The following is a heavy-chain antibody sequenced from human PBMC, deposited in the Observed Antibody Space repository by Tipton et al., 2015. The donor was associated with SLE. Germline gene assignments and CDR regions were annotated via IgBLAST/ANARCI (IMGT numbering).Heavy chain of an antibody. CDR1: GGSISSSSYY. J-gene: IGHJ4*02. CDR3: ARVATMVRGVTAVFDY. Sequence: TLSLTCTVSGGSISSSSYYWGWIRQPPGKGLEWIGRIYYSGSTYYNPSLKSRVTISVDTSKNQFSLKLSSVTAADTAVYYCARVATMVRGVTAVFDYWGQGTLVTVSS. D-gene: IGHD3-10*01. CDR2: IYYSGST. V-gene: IGHV4-39*01.